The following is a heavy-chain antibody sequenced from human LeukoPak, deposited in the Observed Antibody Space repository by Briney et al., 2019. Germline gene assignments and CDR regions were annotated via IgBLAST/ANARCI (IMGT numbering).Heavy chain of an antibody. J-gene: IGHJ4*02. V-gene: IGHV3-30*02. Sequence: GGSLRLSCAASGFTFSSYGMHWVRQAPGKGLEWVAFIRYDGSNKYYADSVKGRFTISRDNSKNTVYLQMNSLRAEDTAVYYCAKDWGSSGWYGDYFDYWGQGTLVTVSS. D-gene: IGHD6-19*01. CDR2: IRYDGSNK. CDR3: AKDWGSSGWYGDYFDY. CDR1: GFTFSSYG.